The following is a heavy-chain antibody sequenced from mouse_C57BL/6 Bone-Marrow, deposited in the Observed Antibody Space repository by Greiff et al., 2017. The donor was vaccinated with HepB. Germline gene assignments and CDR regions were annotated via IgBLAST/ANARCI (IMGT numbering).Heavy chain of an antibody. D-gene: IGHD2-4*01. Sequence: VQLQQSGAELARPGASVKLSCKASGYTFTSYGISWVKQRTGQGLEWIGEIYPRSGNTYSNEKFKGKATLTADKSSSTAYMELRSLTSEDSAVYFCASYDYDGYFDVWGTGTTVTVSS. CDR3: ASYDYDGYFDV. CDR1: GYTFTSYG. CDR2: IYPRSGNT. V-gene: IGHV1-81*01. J-gene: IGHJ1*03.